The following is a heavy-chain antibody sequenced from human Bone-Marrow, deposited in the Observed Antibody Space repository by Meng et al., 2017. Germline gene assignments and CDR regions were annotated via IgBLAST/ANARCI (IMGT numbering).Heavy chain of an antibody. CDR2: IKQDGSEK. CDR1: GFTFSSYW. J-gene: IGHJ1*01. Sequence: GESLKISCAASGFTFSSYWMSWVRQAPGKGLEWVANIKQDGSEKYYVDSVKGRFTISRDNSKNSLYLQMNSLRTEDTALYYCAKDVSVAPSVAEYFQHWGQGTLVTVSS. D-gene: IGHD6-19*01. CDR3: AKDVSVAPSVAEYFQH. V-gene: IGHV3-7*03.